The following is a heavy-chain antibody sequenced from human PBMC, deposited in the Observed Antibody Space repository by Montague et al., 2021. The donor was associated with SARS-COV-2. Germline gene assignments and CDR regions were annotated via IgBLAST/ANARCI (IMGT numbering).Heavy chain of an antibody. CDR1: GGSISGSSYY. Sequence: SETLSLTCTVSGGSISGSSYYWGWIRQPPGKGLEWIGSIYYSGSTYYNPSLKSRVTISVDTSKNQFSLKLSSVTAADTAVYYCARHMGQVYGGNTNVPTFGYWGQGTLVTVSS. J-gene: IGHJ4*02. CDR3: ARHMGQVYGGNTNVPTFGY. CDR2: IYYSGST. V-gene: IGHV4-39*01. D-gene: IGHD4-23*01.